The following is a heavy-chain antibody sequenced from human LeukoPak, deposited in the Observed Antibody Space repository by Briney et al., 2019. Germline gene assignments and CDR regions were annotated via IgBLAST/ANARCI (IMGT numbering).Heavy chain of an antibody. J-gene: IGHJ4*02. Sequence: ASVKVSCKASGYTFTGYYMHWVRQAPGQGLEWMGWINPNSGGTNYAQKFQGRVTMTRDTSISTAYMELSRLRSDDTAVYYCARGLIVVVPAADSGYDWWDYWGQGTLVTVSS. CDR2: INPNSGGT. V-gene: IGHV1-2*02. D-gene: IGHD2-2*01. CDR1: GYTFTGYY. CDR3: ARGLIVVVPAADSGYDWWDY.